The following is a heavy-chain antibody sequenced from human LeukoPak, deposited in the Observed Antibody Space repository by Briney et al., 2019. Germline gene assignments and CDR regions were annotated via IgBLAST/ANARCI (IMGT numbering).Heavy chain of an antibody. J-gene: IGHJ4*02. V-gene: IGHV3-53*01. D-gene: IGHD2-15*01. CDR2: IYSGGST. CDR3: ARVYCSGGSCYYY. CDR1: GFTVSTNY. Sequence: GGSLRLSCAASGFTVSTNYMSWVRQAPGKGLGWVSVIYSGGSTYYADSAKGRFTISRDNSKNTLYLQMNSLRAEDTAVYYCARVYCSGGSCYYYWGQGTLVTVSS.